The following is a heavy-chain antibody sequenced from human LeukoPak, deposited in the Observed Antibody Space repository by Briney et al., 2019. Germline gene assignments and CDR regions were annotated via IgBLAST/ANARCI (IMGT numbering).Heavy chain of an antibody. CDR2: LYSDGSRT. D-gene: IGHD1-26*01. Sequence: WGSLRRSGAGSGFTRSSYWMHWVGHGPGKGLVGGLRLYSDGSRTNYADSVKGRLTISGDNAKNSQYLQMNSLRAEDTAVYYCARSGRGSAFDIWGQGTMVTVS. CDR1: GFTRSSYW. CDR3: ARSGRGSAFDI. J-gene: IGHJ3*02. V-gene: IGHV3-74*01.